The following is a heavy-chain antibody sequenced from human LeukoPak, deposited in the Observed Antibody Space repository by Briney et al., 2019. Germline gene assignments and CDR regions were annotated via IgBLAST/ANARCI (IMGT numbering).Heavy chain of an antibody. D-gene: IGHD2-21*02. CDR1: GDSVSSNSAA. V-gene: IGHV6-1*01. J-gene: IGHJ4*02. CDR3: ARIARTAIPV. CDR2: TYYKSKWYN. Sequence: SQTLSLTCAISGDSVSSNSAAWNWIRQSPSRGLKWLGRTYYKSKWYNDYAVSVKSRITINPDTSKNQFSLQLNSVTPEDSAMYYCARIARTAIPVWGQGTLVTVSS.